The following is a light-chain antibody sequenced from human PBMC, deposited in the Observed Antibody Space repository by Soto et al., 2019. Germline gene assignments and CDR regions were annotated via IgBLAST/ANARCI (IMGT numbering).Light chain of an antibody. CDR3: QKYGSSGWK. V-gene: IGKV3-20*01. CDR1: QSVSSSY. CDR2: GAS. J-gene: IGKJ1*01. Sequence: EIVLTQSPGTLSLSPGERATLSCRASQSVSSSYLAWYQQKPGQAPRLLIYGASSRATGIPDRFSGSGSGTDFTLTISRLEPEDFAVDYCQKYGSSGWKFGQGTQVEIK.